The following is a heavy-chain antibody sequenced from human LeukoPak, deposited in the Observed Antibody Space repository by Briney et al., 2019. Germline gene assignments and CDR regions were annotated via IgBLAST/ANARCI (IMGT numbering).Heavy chain of an antibody. CDR2: IYSSGST. V-gene: IGHV4-4*07. J-gene: IGHJ4*02. D-gene: IGHD2-21*01. CDR3: ARVDLRAAYFDY. CDR1: GGSISSYY. Sequence: SETLSLTCTVSGGSISSYYWSWIRQPAGKGLERIGRIYSSGSTGCNPSLKSRVTMSVDTSKNQFSLKLSSVTAADTAVYYCARVDLRAAYFDYWGQGALVTVSS.